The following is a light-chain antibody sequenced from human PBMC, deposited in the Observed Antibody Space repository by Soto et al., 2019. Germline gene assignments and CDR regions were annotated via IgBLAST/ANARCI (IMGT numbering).Light chain of an antibody. CDR3: HQLNTYPRT. CDR2: AAS. V-gene: IGKV1-9*01. Sequence: DIQLTQSPSFLSASVGDRVIITCRASQGISGYVAWYQHKAGTAPKLLISAASILQSGVPSRFSGSGSGTEFTLTISSLQPEDFATYYCHQLNTYPRTFGQGTRVELK. CDR1: QGISGY. J-gene: IGKJ1*01.